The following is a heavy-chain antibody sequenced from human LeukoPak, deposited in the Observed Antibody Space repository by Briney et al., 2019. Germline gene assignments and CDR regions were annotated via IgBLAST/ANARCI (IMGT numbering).Heavy chain of an antibody. CDR2: IIPILGIA. Sequence: ASVKVSCKASGGTFSSYAISWVRQAPGQGLEWMGRIIPILGIANYAQKFQGRVTITADKSTSTACMELSSLRSEDTAVYYCARGDMGEGDAFDIWGQGTMVTVSS. V-gene: IGHV1-69*04. D-gene: IGHD1-26*01. CDR1: GGTFSSYA. J-gene: IGHJ3*02. CDR3: ARGDMGEGDAFDI.